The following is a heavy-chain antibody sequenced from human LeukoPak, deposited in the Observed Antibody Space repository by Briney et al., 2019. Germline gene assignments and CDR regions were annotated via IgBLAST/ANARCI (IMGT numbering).Heavy chain of an antibody. D-gene: IGHD5-24*01. CDR2: IWYDGSNK. V-gene: IGHV3-33*01. J-gene: IGHJ4*02. CDR3: ARERRDGYNYRFFDY. Sequence: GRSLRLSCAASGFTFSSYGMHWVRQAPGKGLEWVAVIWYDGSNKYYADSVKGRFTISRDNSKNSLYVQMTSLRAEDTAVYYCARERRDGYNYRFFDYWGQGTLVTVSS. CDR1: GFTFSSYG.